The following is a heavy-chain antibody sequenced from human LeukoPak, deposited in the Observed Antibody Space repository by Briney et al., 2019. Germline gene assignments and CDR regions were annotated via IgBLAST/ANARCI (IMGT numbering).Heavy chain of an antibody. V-gene: IGHV3-64D*06. J-gene: IGHJ3*02. Sequence: PGGSLRLSCSAAGCTFSSYARQWCRQAPGKGLEYVSAISTKGGSIYYADSVKGRFTISRDNSKNTLYLQMRSLRAEDTAVYYWVKILMAVTWARALVIWGQGTMVTVSS. CDR1: GCTFSSYA. D-gene: IGHD2-15*01. CDR3: VKILMAVTWARALVI. CDR2: ISTKGGSI.